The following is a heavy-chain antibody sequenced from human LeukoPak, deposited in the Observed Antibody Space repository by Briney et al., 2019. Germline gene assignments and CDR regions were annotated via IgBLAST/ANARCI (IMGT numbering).Heavy chain of an antibody. D-gene: IGHD2-15*01. V-gene: IGHV1-46*01. J-gene: IGHJ5*02. Sequence: ASVKSSCKASGYTFTSYYMHWVRQAPGQGLEWMGIINPSGGSTSYAQKFQGRVTMTRDTSTSTAYMELSSLRSEDTAVYYCARTYCSGGSCPSSYSWFDPWGQGTLVTVSS. CDR3: ARTYCSGGSCPSSYSWFDP. CDR1: GYTFTSYY. CDR2: INPSGGST.